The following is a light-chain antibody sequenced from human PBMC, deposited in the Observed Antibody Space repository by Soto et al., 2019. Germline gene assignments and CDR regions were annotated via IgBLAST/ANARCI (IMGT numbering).Light chain of an antibody. Sequence: QSALTQPASVSGSPGQSITISCTGTSSDIGAYNYVSWYQQHPGKAPKLMIYEVSNRPSGVSNRFSGSKSGNTASLTISGLQAEDEADYYCSSYTGNSTLGGVFGGGTKLTVL. J-gene: IGLJ3*02. CDR2: EVS. V-gene: IGLV2-14*01. CDR1: SSDIGAYNY. CDR3: SSYTGNSTLGGV.